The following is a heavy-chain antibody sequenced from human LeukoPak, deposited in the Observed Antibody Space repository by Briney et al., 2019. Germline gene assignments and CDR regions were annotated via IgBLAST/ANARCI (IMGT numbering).Heavy chain of an antibody. CDR3: ARSLRVRGVPDYMDV. Sequence: GGSLRLSCAASGFTVSSNYMTWVRQAPGKGLEWVSVIYKNAITYYADTVKGRFTSSRDNSKNPLYLQMNSLRADDTAVYYCARSLRVRGVPDYMDVWGKGTTVTISS. D-gene: IGHD3-10*01. CDR2: IYKNAIT. CDR1: GFTVSSNY. V-gene: IGHV3-53*01. J-gene: IGHJ6*03.